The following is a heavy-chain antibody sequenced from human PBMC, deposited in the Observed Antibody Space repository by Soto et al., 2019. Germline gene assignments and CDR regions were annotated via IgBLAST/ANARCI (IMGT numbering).Heavy chain of an antibody. V-gene: IGHV6-1*01. Sequence: HSQTLSLTCAISGDSVSSNSAAWNWIRQSPSRGLEWLGRTYYRSKWYNDYAVSVKSRITINPDTSKNQFSLQLNSVTPEDTAVYYCARDRDIVVVPAATPSYYYGMDVWGQGTTVTVSS. CDR1: GDSVSSNSAA. CDR3: ARDRDIVVVPAATPSYYYGMDV. CDR2: TYYRSKWYN. J-gene: IGHJ6*02. D-gene: IGHD2-2*01.